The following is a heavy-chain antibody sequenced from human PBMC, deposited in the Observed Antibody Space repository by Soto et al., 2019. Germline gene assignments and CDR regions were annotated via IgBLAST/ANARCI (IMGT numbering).Heavy chain of an antibody. Sequence: QVQLQESGPGLVKPSQTLSLTCTVSGGSISSGDYYWSWIRQPPGKGLEWIGYIYYSGSTYYNPSLKSRVTRSVDTSKNQFSLKLSSVTAADTAVYYCARDRRTTGWYFDLWGRGTLVTVSS. J-gene: IGHJ2*01. V-gene: IGHV4-30-4*01. CDR1: GGSISSGDYY. CDR3: ARDRRTTGWYFDL. CDR2: IYYSGST. D-gene: IGHD3-9*01.